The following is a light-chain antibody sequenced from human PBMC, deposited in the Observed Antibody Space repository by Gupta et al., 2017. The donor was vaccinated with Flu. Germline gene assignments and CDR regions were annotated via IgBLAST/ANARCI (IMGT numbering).Light chain of an antibody. CDR3: QQYNNWPPLT. V-gene: IGKV3-15*01. CDR2: GAS. J-gene: IGKJ4*01. CDR1: QSVSSN. Sequence: IVMTHSPATLSVSPGERATLSCSASQSVSSNLAWYQQKPGQAPRLLIYGASTRATGSPARFSGSGSGTEFTLTISSLQSEDFAVYYCQQYNNWPPLTFGGGTKVEIK.